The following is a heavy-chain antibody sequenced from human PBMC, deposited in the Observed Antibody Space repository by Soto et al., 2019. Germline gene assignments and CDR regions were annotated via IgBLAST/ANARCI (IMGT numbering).Heavy chain of an antibody. D-gene: IGHD1-26*01. CDR2: INPTGRST. CDR3: ARDGRGSYIPLQSYYGMDV. V-gene: IGHV1-46*01. CDR1: GYTFTTYY. J-gene: IGHJ6*02. Sequence: GASVKVSCKASGYTFTTYYMHWLRQAPGQGLEWMALINPTGRSTAYARKFQGRVTITRDTSASTAYMELSSLTSEDTAVYYCARDGRGSYIPLQSYYGMDVWGQGTTVTVSS.